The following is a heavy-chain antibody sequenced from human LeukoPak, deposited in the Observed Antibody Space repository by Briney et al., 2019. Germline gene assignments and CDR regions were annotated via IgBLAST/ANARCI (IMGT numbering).Heavy chain of an antibody. CDR1: GFTFSDYW. CDR3: ARWRGSTSERSDY. J-gene: IGHJ4*02. CDR2: IKQDGSAK. D-gene: IGHD2-2*01. V-gene: IGHV3-7*01. Sequence: GGSPRLSCTASGFTFSDYWMTWVRQAPGKGQEGVANIKQDGSAKYYVDSVKGRFTISRDNAKNSLYLQMDSLRVEDTATYYCARWRGSTSERSDYWGQGTLVTVSS.